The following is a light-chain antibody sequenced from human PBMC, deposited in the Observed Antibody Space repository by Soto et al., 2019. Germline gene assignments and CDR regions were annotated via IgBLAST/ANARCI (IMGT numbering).Light chain of an antibody. V-gene: IGKV1-5*03. J-gene: IGKJ2*01. CDR2: GAS. CDR1: QSISTW. Sequence: DIQMTQSPSILSAYVGDRVTITCRASQSISTWLAWYQQTPGKAPKLLMYGASSLQSGVPSRFSGSGSGTEFTLTISSLQPDDSATYYCQQYKSYWHTFGQGTKLQIK. CDR3: QQYKSYWHT.